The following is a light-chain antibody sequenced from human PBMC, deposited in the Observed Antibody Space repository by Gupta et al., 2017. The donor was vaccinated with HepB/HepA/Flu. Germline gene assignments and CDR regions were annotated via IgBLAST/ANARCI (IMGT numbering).Light chain of an antibody. CDR3: AVWDDSLSGFCV. J-gene: IGLJ3*02. V-gene: IGLV1-44*01. CDR2: SDN. CDR1: SSNIGSNT. Sequence: QPALTQPPSASGTPAQRVTIPCSGSSSNIGSNTVNWYQQFPGTAPKHLIYSDNRLPSGVPDRFSASKSGTSASLAISGLQSDDEADYYCAVWDDSLSGFCVFGGGTKLTVV.